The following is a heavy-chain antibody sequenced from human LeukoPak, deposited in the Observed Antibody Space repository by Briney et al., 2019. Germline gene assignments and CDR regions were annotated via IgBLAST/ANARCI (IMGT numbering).Heavy chain of an antibody. D-gene: IGHD3-22*01. CDR3: ARDLYYDSSGPYRY. V-gene: IGHV3-7*01. Sequence: GGSLRLSCAASGFTFSSYWMSWVRQAPGKGLEWVANIKQDGSEKYYVDSVKGRFTISRDNAKNSLYLQMSSLRAEDTAVYYCARDLYYDSSGPYRYWGQGTLVTVSS. CDR2: IKQDGSEK. J-gene: IGHJ4*02. CDR1: GFTFSSYW.